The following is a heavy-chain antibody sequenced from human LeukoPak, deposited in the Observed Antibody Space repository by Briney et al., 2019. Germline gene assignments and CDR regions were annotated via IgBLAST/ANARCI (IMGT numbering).Heavy chain of an antibody. J-gene: IGHJ6*02. V-gene: IGHV4-39*01. CDR2: IYYSGST. CDR3: ARRDRIDRCMDV. Sequence: SETLSLTCTVSGGSISSSSYYWGWIRQPPGKGLEWFGSIYYSGSTYYNPSLKSRVTISVDTSKNQFSLKLSSVTAADTAVYYCARRDRIDRCMDVWGQGTTVTVSS. D-gene: IGHD2/OR15-2a*01. CDR1: GGSISSSSYY.